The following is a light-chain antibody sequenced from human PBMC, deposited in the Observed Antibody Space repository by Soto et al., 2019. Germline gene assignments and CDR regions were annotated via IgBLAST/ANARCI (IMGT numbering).Light chain of an antibody. CDR3: QQYYSNPPT. J-gene: IGKJ1*01. Sequence: DIVMTQSPDSLAVSLGERATINCKSSQSVLYSSHNKNALAWYQQKPGQPPELLIYWASTRESGVPDRFSGSGSGTDFTLTISSLQAEDVAVYYCQQYYSNPPTFGQGTKVDIK. V-gene: IGKV4-1*01. CDR2: WAS. CDR1: QSVLYSSHNKNA.